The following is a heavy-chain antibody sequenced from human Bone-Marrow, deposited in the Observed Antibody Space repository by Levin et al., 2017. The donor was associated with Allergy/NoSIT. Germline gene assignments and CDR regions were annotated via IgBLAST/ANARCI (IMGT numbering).Heavy chain of an antibody. Sequence: SETLSLTCAVSGGSISSGDYYWSWIRQSPGKGLEWIAYIYHSGTTYYKPSLKSRIAISTDTSQNQFSLKMNSVTAADTAVYYCARARGVPGASYGLDVWGQGTTVTVSS. D-gene: IGHD2-2*01. CDR1: GGSISSGDYY. CDR3: ARARGVPGASYGLDV. CDR2: IYHSGTT. J-gene: IGHJ6*02. V-gene: IGHV4-30-4*01.